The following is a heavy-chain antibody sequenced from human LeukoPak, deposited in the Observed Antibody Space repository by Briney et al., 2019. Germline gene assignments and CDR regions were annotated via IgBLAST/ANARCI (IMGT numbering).Heavy chain of an antibody. J-gene: IGHJ6*03. D-gene: IGHD1-26*01. Sequence: GGSLRLSCAASGFTFSNYWLHWVRQAPGEGLVWVSRINSDGSSTSYADSVKGRFTISRDNAKNTLYLQMNSLRAEDTAVYYCARVSSGSYFGYYYYYMDVWGKGTTVTVSS. CDR1: GFTFSNYW. CDR2: INSDGSST. CDR3: ARVSSGSYFGYYYYYMDV. V-gene: IGHV3-74*01.